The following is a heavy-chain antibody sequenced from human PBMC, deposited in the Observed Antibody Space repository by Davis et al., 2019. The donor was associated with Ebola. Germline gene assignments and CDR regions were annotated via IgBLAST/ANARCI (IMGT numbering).Heavy chain of an antibody. Sequence: GESLKISCGVSGFTFSSYGMSWVRQAPGKGLEWVSSISGGGGSTFYADSVKGRFTISRDNAKNSLYLQMNSLRAEDTAVYYCARDRKFLSSSFLDYWGQGTLVTVSS. J-gene: IGHJ4*02. V-gene: IGHV3-23*01. CDR1: GFTFSSYG. CDR2: ISGGGGST. CDR3: ARDRKFLSSSFLDY. D-gene: IGHD6-6*01.